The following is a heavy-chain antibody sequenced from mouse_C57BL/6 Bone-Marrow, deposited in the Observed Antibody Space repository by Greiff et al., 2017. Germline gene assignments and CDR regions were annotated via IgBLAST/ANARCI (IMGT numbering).Heavy chain of an antibody. Sequence: VQLQQSGPELVKPGASVKMPCKASGYTFTDYNMDWVKQSHGKSLEWIGDINPNNGGTIYNQKFKGKATLTVDKSSSTAYMELRSLTSEDTAVYYCARSGDGYYPYYFDYWGQGTTLTVSS. CDR3: ARSGDGYYPYYFDY. CDR2: INPNNGGT. CDR1: GYTFTDYN. V-gene: IGHV1-18*01. D-gene: IGHD2-3*01. J-gene: IGHJ2*01.